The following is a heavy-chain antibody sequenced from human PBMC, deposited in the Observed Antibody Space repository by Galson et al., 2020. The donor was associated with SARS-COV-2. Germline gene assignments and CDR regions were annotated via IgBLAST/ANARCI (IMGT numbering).Heavy chain of an antibody. CDR3: ATQRLSPVGYDFWSGYLF. D-gene: IGHD3-3*01. Sequence: GGSLRLSCAASGFTFSSYWMHWVRQAPGKGLVWVSRINSDGSSTSYADSVKGRFTISRDNAKNTLYLQMNSLRAEDTAVYYCATQRLSPVGYDFWSGYLFWGQGTLVTVSS. CDR1: GFTFSSYW. V-gene: IGHV3-74*01. CDR2: INSDGSST. J-gene: IGHJ4*02.